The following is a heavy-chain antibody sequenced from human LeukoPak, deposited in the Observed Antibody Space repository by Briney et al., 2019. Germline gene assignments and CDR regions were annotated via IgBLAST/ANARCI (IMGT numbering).Heavy chain of an antibody. D-gene: IGHD6-19*01. CDR3: ASLGSVSGWSRFIDY. CDR1: GGTFSSYA. J-gene: IGHJ4*02. Sequence: ASVKVSCKASGGTFSSYAISWVRQDPGQGLEWMGGIIPIFGTANYAQKFQGRVTITADKSTSTAYMELSSLRSEDTAVYYCASLGSVSGWSRFIDYWGQGTLVTVSS. CDR2: IIPIFGTA. V-gene: IGHV1-69*06.